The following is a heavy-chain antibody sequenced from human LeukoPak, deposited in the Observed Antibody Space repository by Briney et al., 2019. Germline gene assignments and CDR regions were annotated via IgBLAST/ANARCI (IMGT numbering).Heavy chain of an antibody. CDR1: GYTFTSYG. V-gene: IGHV1-18*01. J-gene: IGHJ3*02. Sequence: GASVKVSCKASGYTFTSYGIIWVRQAPGQGLEWMGWISAYNGNTNYAQKLQGRVTMTTDTSTSTAYMELRSLRSDDTAVYYCARDCRRIQLWLRSRDAFDIWGQGTMVTVSS. D-gene: IGHD5-18*01. CDR2: ISAYNGNT. CDR3: ARDCRRIQLWLRSRDAFDI.